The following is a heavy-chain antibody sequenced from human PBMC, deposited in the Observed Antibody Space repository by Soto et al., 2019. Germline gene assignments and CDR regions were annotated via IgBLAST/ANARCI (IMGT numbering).Heavy chain of an antibody. CDR1: GFTFSSYG. Sequence: GGSLRLSCAASGFTFSSYGMHWVRQAPGKGLEWVAVIWYDGSNKYYADSVKGRFTISRDNSKNTLYLQMNSLRAEDTAVYYCARDLMDSGSRYYYYGMDVWGQGTTVTVSS. J-gene: IGHJ6*02. D-gene: IGHD1-26*01. V-gene: IGHV3-33*01. CDR3: ARDLMDSGSRYYYYGMDV. CDR2: IWYDGSNK.